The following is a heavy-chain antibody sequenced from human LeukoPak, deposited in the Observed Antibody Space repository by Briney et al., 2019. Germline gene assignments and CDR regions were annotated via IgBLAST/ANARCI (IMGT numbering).Heavy chain of an antibody. Sequence: GGSLRLSCAASGFTFSNYRMNWVRQAPGKGLEWVSSISSSSIYIYYADSLKGRFTISRDNARNSLYLQMNSLRAEDTAVYYCARGRDGYNLVDAFDIWGQGIMVTVSS. CDR1: GFTFSNYR. CDR3: ARGRDGYNLVDAFDI. J-gene: IGHJ3*02. V-gene: IGHV3-21*01. D-gene: IGHD5-24*01. CDR2: ISSSSIYI.